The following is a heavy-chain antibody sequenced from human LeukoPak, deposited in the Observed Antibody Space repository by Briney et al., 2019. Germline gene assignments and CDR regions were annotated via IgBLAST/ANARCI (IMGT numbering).Heavy chain of an antibody. V-gene: IGHV3-23*01. D-gene: IGHD6-13*01. CDR1: GFTFSSYA. CDR3: AIPFPRIAAAGTSWFDP. Sequence: GGSLRLSCAASGFTFSSYAMSWVRQAPGKGLEWVSAISGGGGSTYYADSVKGRFTISRDNSKNTLYLQMNSLRAEDTAVYYCAIPFPRIAAAGTSWFDPWGQGTLVTVSS. CDR2: ISGGGGST. J-gene: IGHJ5*02.